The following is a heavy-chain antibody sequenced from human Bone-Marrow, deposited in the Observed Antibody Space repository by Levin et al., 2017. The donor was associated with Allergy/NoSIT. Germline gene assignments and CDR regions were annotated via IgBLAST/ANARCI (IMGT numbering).Heavy chain of an antibody. CDR1: GFIFSNFG. Sequence: GGSLRLSCAASGFIFSNFGMHWVRQGPGKGLEWVADIWSDGTNIYYIESMKGRFTISRDNSKNTLYLKMNSLRAEDTAVYFCARGRGYCTSISCYGFALDTWGQGTTVTVSS. CDR2: IWSDGTNI. J-gene: IGHJ3*02. V-gene: IGHV3-33*01. CDR3: ARGRGYCTSISCYGFALDT. D-gene: IGHD2-2*01.